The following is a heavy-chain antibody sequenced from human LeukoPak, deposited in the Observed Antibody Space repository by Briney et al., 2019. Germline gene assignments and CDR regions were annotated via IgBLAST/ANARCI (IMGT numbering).Heavy chain of an antibody. J-gene: IGHJ4*02. CDR2: IWYDGSYK. V-gene: IGHV3-33*01. D-gene: IGHD3-3*01. CDR3: ARDHGFHDHFDY. Sequence: GGSLRLSCAASGFTFSTYGMHWVRQAPGKGLEWVAVIWYDGSYKYYADSVKGRFTISRDNSKNTLFLQMNSLRAEDTAVYYCARDHGFHDHFDYWGQGTLVTVSS. CDR1: GFTFSTYG.